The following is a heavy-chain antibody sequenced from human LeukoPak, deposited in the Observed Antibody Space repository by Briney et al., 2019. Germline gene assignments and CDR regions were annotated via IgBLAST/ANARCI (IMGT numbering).Heavy chain of an antibody. Sequence: GASVKVSCKASGHTFTGYYMHWVRQAPGQGLEWMGWINPNSGGTNYAQKFQGRVTMTRDTSISTAYMELSRLRSDDTAVYYCARLGYCSSTSCYSNDYWGQGTLVTVSS. J-gene: IGHJ4*02. CDR1: GHTFTGYY. V-gene: IGHV1-2*02. D-gene: IGHD2-2*01. CDR2: INPNSGGT. CDR3: ARLGYCSSTSCYSNDY.